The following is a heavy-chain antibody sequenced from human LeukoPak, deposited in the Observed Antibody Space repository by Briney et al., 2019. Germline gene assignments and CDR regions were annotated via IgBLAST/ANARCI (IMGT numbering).Heavy chain of an antibody. D-gene: IGHD4-17*01. CDR1: GFTFSSYA. CDR3: AKFNGDYDDGYFDY. CDR2: ISGSGGST. J-gene: IGHJ4*02. Sequence: GGSLRLSCAASGFTFSSYAMSWVRQAPGKGLEWVSAISGSGGSTYYADFVKGRFTISRDNSKNTLYLQMNSLRAEDTAVYYCAKFNGDYDDGYFDYWGQGTLVTVSS. V-gene: IGHV3-23*01.